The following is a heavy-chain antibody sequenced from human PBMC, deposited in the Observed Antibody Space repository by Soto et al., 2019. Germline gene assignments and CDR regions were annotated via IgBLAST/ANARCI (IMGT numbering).Heavy chain of an antibody. J-gene: IGHJ4*02. CDR2: ISGYNAST. CDR1: GYIFNTYG. CDR3: SRDRDARYNCNPTSAGRYFDY. Sequence: QVQLVQSGAEVKKPGASVRVSCKASGYIFNTYGFSWVRQAPVQGLEWMGWISGYNASTNYAQKVQGRVTMTTDTSTSTAYMELRSRRSEDTAVYYCSRDRDARYNCNPTSAGRYFDYWGQGTLVTVSS. V-gene: IGHV1-18*01. D-gene: IGHD1-20*01.